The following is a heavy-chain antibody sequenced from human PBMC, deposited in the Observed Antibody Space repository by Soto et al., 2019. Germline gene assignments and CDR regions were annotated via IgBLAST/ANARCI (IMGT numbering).Heavy chain of an antibody. V-gene: IGHV3-30*03. J-gene: IGHJ5*02. D-gene: IGHD2-15*01. CDR3: DRGGSGRLDL. Sequence: QVPLVESGGGVVQPGRSLRLSCAASGFTFSSDGMHCVRQASGKGLEWVEVISYDGSNKYYADDVEGRFTISRDNCKNALYLKMNSRRAEDTAVYYCDRGGSGRLDLWVRGTLVTVSS. CDR2: ISYDGSNK. CDR1: GFTFSSDG.